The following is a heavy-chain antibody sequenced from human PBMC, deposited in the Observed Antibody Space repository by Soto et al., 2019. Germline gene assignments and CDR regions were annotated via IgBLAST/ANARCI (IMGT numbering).Heavy chain of an antibody. Sequence: PGGSLRLSCAASGFTFSSYAMSWVRQAPGKGLEWVSAISGGGGNTYYADSVKGRFTISRDNSKNTLFLQMNSLRAEDTAVYYCAKTERYSSSSSDYWGQGTLVTVSS. J-gene: IGHJ4*02. V-gene: IGHV3-23*01. CDR2: ISGGGGNT. CDR1: GFTFSSYA. CDR3: AKTERYSSSSSDY. D-gene: IGHD6-6*01.